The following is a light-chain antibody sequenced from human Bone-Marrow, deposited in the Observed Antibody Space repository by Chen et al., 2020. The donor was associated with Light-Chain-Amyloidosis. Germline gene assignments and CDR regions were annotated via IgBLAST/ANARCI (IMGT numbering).Light chain of an antibody. CDR3: QSADSSGTYEVI. CDR2: RDT. CDR1: DLPTKY. J-gene: IGLJ2*01. V-gene: IGLV3-25*03. Sequence: SYELTQPRSVSVSPGQTARITCSGDDLPTKYAYWYQQQPGQAPVLVIHRDTERPSGISERFSGSSAATTAKFTISGVQAEDESDYHCQSADSSGTYEVIFGGGTKLTVL.